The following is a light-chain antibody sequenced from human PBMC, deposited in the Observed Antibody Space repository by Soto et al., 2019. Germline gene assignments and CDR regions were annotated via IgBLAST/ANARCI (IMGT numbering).Light chain of an antibody. CDR1: QSISNW. CDR3: QQYYNYPLT. J-gene: IGKJ1*01. Sequence: DIQMTQSPSTLSASVGDRFTITCRASQSISNWLAWYQQMPGKAPKLLIYKASTSESGVPSSFSGSGSGTEFTLTISSLQPDDFATYYCQQYYNYPLTFGQGTKVDI. CDR2: KAS. V-gene: IGKV1-5*03.